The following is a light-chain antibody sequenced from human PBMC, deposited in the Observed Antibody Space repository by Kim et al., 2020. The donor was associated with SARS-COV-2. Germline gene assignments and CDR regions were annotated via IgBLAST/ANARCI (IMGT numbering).Light chain of an antibody. CDR3: QNHNKAPWT. J-gene: IGKJ1*01. V-gene: IGKV1-27*01. CDR1: KEISNN. CDR2: AAS. Sequence: SLGDGVTITCRASKEISNNLAWFQYKPGKTPKLLIYAASALQSEVPSRFSGSGSGTDFTLTISSLQPEDVAIFYYQNHNKAPWTFGQGTKVEIK.